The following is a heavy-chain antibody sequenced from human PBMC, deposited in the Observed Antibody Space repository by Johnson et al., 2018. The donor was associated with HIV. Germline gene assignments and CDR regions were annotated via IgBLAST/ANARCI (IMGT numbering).Heavy chain of an antibody. V-gene: IGHV3-30-3*01. Sequence: QVQLVESGGGVVQPGRSLRLSCAASGFTFSSYVMHWVRQAPGKGLEWVAVISYDGSNKYYADSVKGRFTISRDNSKNSLYLQMNSLRAEDTAVYYCARPRRGMATNRDAFDIWGQGTMVTVSS. J-gene: IGHJ3*02. CDR1: GFTFSSYV. D-gene: IGHD5-24*01. CDR2: ISYDGSNK. CDR3: ARPRRGMATNRDAFDI.